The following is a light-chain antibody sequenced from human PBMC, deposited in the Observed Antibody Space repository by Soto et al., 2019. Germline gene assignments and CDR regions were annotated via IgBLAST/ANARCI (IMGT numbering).Light chain of an antibody. CDR1: QSVSSSY. CDR2: GAS. Sequence: EIVLTQSPGTLSLSPGERATLSCRASQSVSSSYLAWYQQKPGQAPRLLIYGASSRATGIPDRFSGSGSGTDFTLTISRLEPEDFAVYYCQQYGSSPLVTFGPGKRLEIK. V-gene: IGKV3-20*01. CDR3: QQYGSSPLVT. J-gene: IGKJ5*01.